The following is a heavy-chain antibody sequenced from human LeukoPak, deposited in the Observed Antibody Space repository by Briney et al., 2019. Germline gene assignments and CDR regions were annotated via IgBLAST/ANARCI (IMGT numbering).Heavy chain of an antibody. J-gene: IGHJ4*02. CDR2: ISGSGGST. D-gene: IGHD6-13*01. CDR3: AKYSSSWYHDY. CDR1: GFTFSSYA. V-gene: IGHV3-23*01. Sequence: GGSLRLSCAASGFTFSSYAMSCVRQAPGKGLEWVSAISGSGGSTYYADSVKGRFTISRDNSKNRLYLQMNSLRAEDTAVYYCAKYSSSWYHDYWGQGTLVTVSS.